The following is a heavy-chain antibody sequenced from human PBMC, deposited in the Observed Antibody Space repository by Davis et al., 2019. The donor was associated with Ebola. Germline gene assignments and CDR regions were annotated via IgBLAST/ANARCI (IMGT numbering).Heavy chain of an antibody. Sequence: AASVKVSCKASGYTFTSYGISWVRQAPGQGLEWMGWISAYNGNTNYAQKLQGRVTMTTDTSTSTAYMELRSLRSDDTAVYYCARGDCSGGSCYRVYYYYGMDVWGQGTTVTVSS. J-gene: IGHJ6*02. CDR2: ISAYNGNT. CDR1: GYTFTSYG. CDR3: ARGDCSGGSCYRVYYYYGMDV. V-gene: IGHV1-18*01. D-gene: IGHD2-15*01.